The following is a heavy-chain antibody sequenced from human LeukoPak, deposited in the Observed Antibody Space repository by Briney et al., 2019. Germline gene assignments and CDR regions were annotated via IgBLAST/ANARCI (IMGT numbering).Heavy chain of an antibody. CDR3: ARDHGRGSSSFYSWGGGTYYFDY. CDR1: GFTFISHP. V-gene: IGHV3-30*04. J-gene: IGHJ4*02. D-gene: IGHD6-6*01. Sequence: PGGPLGLSVAASGFTFISHPMHGVRQAPGRGLEGVAVISFDESNKYYADSVKGRFTISRDNSRNTLYLQMNSLRAEDTAVYYCARDHGRGSSSFYSWGGGTYYFDYWGQGTLVTVSS. CDR2: ISFDESNK.